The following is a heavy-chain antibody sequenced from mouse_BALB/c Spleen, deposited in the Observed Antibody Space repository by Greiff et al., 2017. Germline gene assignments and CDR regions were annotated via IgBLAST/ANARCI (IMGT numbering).Heavy chain of an antibody. D-gene: IGHD2-3*01. CDR3: ARDYDDWYFGV. CDR2: IAPGSGST. J-gene: IGHJ1*01. V-gene: IGHV1S41*01. CDR1: GYTFTSYW. Sequence: DLVKPGASVKLSCKASGYTFTSYWINWIKQRPGQGLEWIGRIAPGSGSTYYNEMFKGKATLTVDTSSSTAYIQLSSLSSEDSAVYFCARDYDDWYFGVWGAGTTVTVSS.